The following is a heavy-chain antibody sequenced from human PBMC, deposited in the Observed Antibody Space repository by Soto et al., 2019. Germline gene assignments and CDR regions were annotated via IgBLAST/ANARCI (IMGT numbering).Heavy chain of an antibody. Sequence: QAQLVQSGAEMRTPGASVKVSCKASGYIFSSFHINWVRQAPGQGLEWMGWISGYSGNTKYAQSLQGRVTMTTDTSTNTAYMELRSMRSDDTAMYFCARDVFGHVDAFALWGRGTMVTVSS. CDR3: ARDVFGHVDAFAL. CDR2: ISGYSGNT. V-gene: IGHV1-18*01. D-gene: IGHD3-16*01. J-gene: IGHJ3*01. CDR1: GYIFSSFH.